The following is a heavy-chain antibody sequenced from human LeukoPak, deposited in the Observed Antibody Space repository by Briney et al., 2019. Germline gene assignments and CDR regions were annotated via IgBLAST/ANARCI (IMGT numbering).Heavy chain of an antibody. CDR1: GFTFDDYA. CDR3: AKDTWGDAYNWFDY. D-gene: IGHD5-24*01. V-gene: IGHV3-9*01. J-gene: IGHJ4*02. Sequence: GGSLRLSCAASGFTFDDYAMHWVRHAPGKGLEWVSGISWNSGSIGYADSVKGRFTISRDNAKNSLYLQMNSLRAEDTALYYCAKDTWGDAYNWFDYWGQGTLVTVSS. CDR2: ISWNSGSI.